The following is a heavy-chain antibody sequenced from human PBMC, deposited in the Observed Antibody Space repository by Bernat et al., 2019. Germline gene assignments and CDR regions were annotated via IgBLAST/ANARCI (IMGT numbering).Heavy chain of an antibody. CDR3: AKAVGSRDGYNLDAFDI. Sequence: EVQLVETGGGLIQPGRSLRLSCAASGLTVSTNYMSWVRQAPGKGLEWVSVLYSGGTTYYAESVKGRFTMSGDNSKNTRYQQMESLRAEDTAVYYCAKAVGSRDGYNLDAFDIWGQGAMVTGSA. CDR2: LYSGGTT. V-gene: IGHV3-53*02. D-gene: IGHD5-24*01. CDR1: GLTVSTNY. J-gene: IGHJ3*02.